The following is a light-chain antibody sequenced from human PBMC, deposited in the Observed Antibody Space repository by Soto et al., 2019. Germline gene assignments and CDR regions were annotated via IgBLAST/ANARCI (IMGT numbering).Light chain of an antibody. CDR1: QSVSSY. V-gene: IGKV3-20*01. CDR3: QQYGSSRST. J-gene: IGKJ5*01. Sequence: EVVLTQSPGTLSLSPGEKAALSCRASQSVSSYLAWYQQNPGQAPRLLLYDASNRATGIPDRFSGSGSGTGFTLTISRLEPEDFAVYYCQQYGSSRSTFGEGTRLEIK. CDR2: DAS.